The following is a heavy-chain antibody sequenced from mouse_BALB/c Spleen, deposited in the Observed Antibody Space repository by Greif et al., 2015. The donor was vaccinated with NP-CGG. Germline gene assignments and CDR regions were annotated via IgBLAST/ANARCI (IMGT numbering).Heavy chain of an antibody. CDR2: INSNGGST. Sequence: EVKVVESGGGLVKLGGSLKLSCAASGFTSSSYYMSWVRQTPEKRLELVAAINSNGGSTYYPDTVKGRFTISRDNAKNTLYLQMSSLKSEDTALYYCARQGEYGNYYFDYWGQGTTLTVSS. J-gene: IGHJ2*01. CDR3: ARQGEYGNYYFDY. CDR1: GFTSSSYY. D-gene: IGHD2-10*02. V-gene: IGHV5-6-2*01.